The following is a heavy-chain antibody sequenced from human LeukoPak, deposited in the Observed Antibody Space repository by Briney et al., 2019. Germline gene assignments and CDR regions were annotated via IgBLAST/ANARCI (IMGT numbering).Heavy chain of an antibody. CDR3: AIKPYYYGSGSSGYFDY. V-gene: IGHV4-34*01. CDR1: GGSFSGYY. CDR2: INHSGST. J-gene: IGHJ4*02. D-gene: IGHD3-10*01. Sequence: SETLSLTCAVYGGSFSGYYWSWIRQPPGKGLEWIGEINHSGSTNYNPSLKSRVTISVDTSKNQFSLKLSSVTAADTAAYYCAIKPYYYGSGSSGYFDYWGQGTLVTVSS.